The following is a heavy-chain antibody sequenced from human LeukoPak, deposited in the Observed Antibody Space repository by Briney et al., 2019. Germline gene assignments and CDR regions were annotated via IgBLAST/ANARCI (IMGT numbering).Heavy chain of an antibody. CDR3: ARGAAMVVVGGAFDI. Sequence: SETLSLTCSVSGGSISSYYWSWIRQPPGKGLEWIGYIYYSGSTNYNPSLKSRVTISVDTSKNQFSLKLSSVTAADTAVYYCARGAAMVVVGGAFDIWGQGTMVTVSS. V-gene: IGHV4-59*01. CDR1: GGSISSYY. CDR2: IYYSGST. D-gene: IGHD3-22*01. J-gene: IGHJ3*02.